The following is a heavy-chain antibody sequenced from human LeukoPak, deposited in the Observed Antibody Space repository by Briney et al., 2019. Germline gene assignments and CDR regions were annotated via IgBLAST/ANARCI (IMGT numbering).Heavy chain of an antibody. V-gene: IGHV1-8*03. J-gene: IGHJ4*02. Sequence: ASVKVSCKASGYTFTSYDIHWVRQATGQGLEWLGWMNPNSGTTAYAQKFQGRVTITRNTSISTAYMELSSLRAEDTAVYYCAKDSAKKYDDYWGQGTLVTVSS. CDR1: GYTFTSYD. D-gene: IGHD2/OR15-2a*01. CDR2: MNPNSGTT. CDR3: AKDSAKKYDDY.